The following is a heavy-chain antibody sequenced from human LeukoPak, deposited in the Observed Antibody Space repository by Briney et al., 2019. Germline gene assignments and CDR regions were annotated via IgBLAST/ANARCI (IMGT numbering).Heavy chain of an antibody. CDR1: GFTFSSYS. Sequence: GGSLRLSCVASGFTFSSYSMNWVRQAPGKGLEWVSSISSSSSYIYYADSVKGRFTISRDNAKNSLYLQMNSLRAEDTAVYYCARGVLTGEIDYWGQGTLVTVSS. D-gene: IGHD3-9*01. J-gene: IGHJ4*02. V-gene: IGHV3-21*01. CDR2: ISSSSSYI. CDR3: ARGVLTGEIDY.